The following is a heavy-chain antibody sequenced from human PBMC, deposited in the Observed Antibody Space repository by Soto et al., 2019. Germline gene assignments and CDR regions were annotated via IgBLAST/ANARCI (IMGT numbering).Heavy chain of an antibody. J-gene: IGHJ5*02. CDR1: GFTFSDHY. Sequence: EVQLVESGGGLVQPGGSLRLSCAASGFTFSDHYMDWVRQAPGKGLEWVGRTRNKANSYTTEYAASVKGRFTISRDDSKNSLYLQMNSLKTEETAVCYCARAGKGWFDPWGQGTLVTVCS. CDR2: TRNKANSYTT. V-gene: IGHV3-72*01. CDR3: ARAGKGWFDP.